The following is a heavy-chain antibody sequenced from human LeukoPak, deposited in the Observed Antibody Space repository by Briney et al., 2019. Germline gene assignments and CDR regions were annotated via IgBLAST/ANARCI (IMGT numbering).Heavy chain of an antibody. CDR1: GYTLTELS. V-gene: IGHV1-24*01. D-gene: IGHD3-10*01. CDR2: FDPEDGET. Sequence: ASVKVSCKVSGYTLTELSMHWVRQAPGKGLEWMGGFDPEDGETIYAQKFQGRVTITADEFTSTVYMDLSSLRSEDTAVYFCARESYTTKVHWGQGTLVTVSS. J-gene: IGHJ4*02. CDR3: ARESYTTKVH.